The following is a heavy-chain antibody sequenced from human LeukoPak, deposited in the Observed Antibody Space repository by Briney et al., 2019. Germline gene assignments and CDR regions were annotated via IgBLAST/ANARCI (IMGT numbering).Heavy chain of an antibody. J-gene: IGHJ4*02. CDR2: ISAYNGNT. CDR3: ARDHVRIAAAGTYFDY. CDR1: GYTFTSYG. D-gene: IGHD6-13*01. V-gene: IGHV1-18*01. Sequence: GASVKVSCKASGYTFTSYGISWVRQAPGQGLEWMGWISAYNGNTNYAQKLQGRVTMTTDTSTSTAYMELRSLRSDDTAVYYCARDHVRIAAAGTYFDYWGQGTLVTVSS.